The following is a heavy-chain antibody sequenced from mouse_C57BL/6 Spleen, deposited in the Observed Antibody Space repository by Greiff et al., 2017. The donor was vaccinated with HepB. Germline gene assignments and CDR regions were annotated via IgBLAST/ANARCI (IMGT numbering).Heavy chain of an antibody. V-gene: IGHV1-64*01. Sequence: VQLQQPGAELVKPGASVKLSCKASGYTFTSYWMHWVKQRPGQGLEWIGMIHLNSGSTNYNEKFKSKATLTVDKSSSTAYMQLSSLTSEDSAVYYCARYGSGYFNYWGQGTTLTVSS. D-gene: IGHD1-1*01. CDR3: ARYGSGYFNY. CDR2: IHLNSGST. J-gene: IGHJ2*01. CDR1: GYTFTSYW.